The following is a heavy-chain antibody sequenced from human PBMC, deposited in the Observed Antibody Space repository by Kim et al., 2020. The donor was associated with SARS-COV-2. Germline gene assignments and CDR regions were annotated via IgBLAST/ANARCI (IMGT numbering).Heavy chain of an antibody. D-gene: IGHD3-22*01. CDR3: ARRGRANYYDSSADDAFDI. J-gene: IGHJ3*02. Sequence: GRVTITRDTSASTAYMELSSLRSEDTAVYYCARRGRANYYDSSADDAFDIWGQGTMVTVSS. V-gene: IGHV1-3*01.